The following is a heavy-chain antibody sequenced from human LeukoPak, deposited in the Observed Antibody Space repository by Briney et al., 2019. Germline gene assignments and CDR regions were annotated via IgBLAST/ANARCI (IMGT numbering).Heavy chain of an antibody. D-gene: IGHD1-26*01. CDR1: GGSISSSSYY. V-gene: IGHV4-39*01. CDR3: ARASGRYAPVFDY. CDR2: IYYSPST. J-gene: IGHJ4*02. Sequence: PSETLSLTCTVSGGSISSSSYYWGWLRPPPGKGREWIMSIYYSPSTYYHPSLNRRVPISVDTSKNQFSLNLSSVAAADTAVYYCARASGRYAPVFDYWGQGTLVTVSS.